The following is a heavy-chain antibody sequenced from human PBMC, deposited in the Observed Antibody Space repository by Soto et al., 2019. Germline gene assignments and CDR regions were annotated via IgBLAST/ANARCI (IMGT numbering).Heavy chain of an antibody. CDR3: YDLVLDY. Sequence: AXVKVSCKASGYTFTSYYMHWVRQAPGQGLEWMGIINPSGGSTSYAQKVQGRVTMTRDTSTSTVYMELSSLRSEDTAVYYCYDLVLDYWGQGTLVPVSS. J-gene: IGHJ4*02. D-gene: IGHD1-1*01. CDR1: GYTFTSYY. V-gene: IGHV1-46*01. CDR2: INPSGGST.